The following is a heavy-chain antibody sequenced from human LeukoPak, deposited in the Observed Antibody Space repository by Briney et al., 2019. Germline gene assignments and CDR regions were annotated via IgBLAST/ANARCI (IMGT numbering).Heavy chain of an antibody. J-gene: IGHJ4*02. Sequence: PGRSLRLSCAASGFTFDDYAMHWVRHAPGKGLEGVSGISWNSGSIGYADSVKGRFTISRDNAKNSLYLQMNSLRAEDTALYYCAKGGSGDYFDYWGQGTLVTVSS. CDR1: GFTFDDYA. CDR3: AKGGSGDYFDY. D-gene: IGHD1-26*01. CDR2: ISWNSGSI. V-gene: IGHV3-9*01.